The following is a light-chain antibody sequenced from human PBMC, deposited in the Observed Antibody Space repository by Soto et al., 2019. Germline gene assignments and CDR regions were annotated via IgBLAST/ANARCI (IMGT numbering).Light chain of an antibody. CDR2: DAS. CDR3: QHLQNYPL. Sequence: DIQMTQSPSTLSASVGDSVTITCRASQSLSTWLAWYQQKPGKAPKLLISDASTLQRGAPSRFSGSGSGTDFTLTISSLQPEDFATYYCQHLQNYPLFGGGTKVDIK. CDR1: QSLSTW. V-gene: IGKV1-5*01. J-gene: IGKJ4*01.